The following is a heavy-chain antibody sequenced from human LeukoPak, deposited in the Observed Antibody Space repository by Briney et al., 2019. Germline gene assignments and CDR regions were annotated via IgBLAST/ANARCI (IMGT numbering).Heavy chain of an antibody. Sequence: QPGGSLRLSCAASGFSFSSHWMHWVRQAPGKGLVWVSRINSDGSSTSYADSVKGRFTISRDNAKNTLYLQMNSLRAEDTAVYHCARGSSTSCFYWGQGTLVTVSS. V-gene: IGHV3-74*01. D-gene: IGHD2-2*01. CDR2: INSDGSST. CDR3: ARGSSTSCFY. CDR1: GFSFSSHW. J-gene: IGHJ4*02.